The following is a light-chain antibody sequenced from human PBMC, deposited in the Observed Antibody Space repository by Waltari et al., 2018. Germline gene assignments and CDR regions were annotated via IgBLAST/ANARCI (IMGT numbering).Light chain of an antibody. Sequence: EVVMTQSPATLSVSPGGRATLSCRASQSVSDKLAWYQNKPGQGPRLLIFGASNRATGIPDRFSGSGSGTDFTLTISSLQSEDFALYYCQQYNDWPLTFGRGTKVEIK. J-gene: IGKJ4*01. V-gene: IGKV3-15*01. CDR3: QQYNDWPLT. CDR1: QSVSDK. CDR2: GAS.